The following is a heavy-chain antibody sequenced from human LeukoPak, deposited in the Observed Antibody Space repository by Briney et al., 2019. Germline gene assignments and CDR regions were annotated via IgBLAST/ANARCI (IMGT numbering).Heavy chain of an antibody. CDR1: GDSISSANYY. V-gene: IGHV4-39*07. D-gene: IGHD2-2*01. Sequence: PSETLSLTCTVSGDSISSANYYWGWVRQPPGKGLEGMGSIYFSGSTYYNPSLKSRVTISVETSKVQFSLKLSSVTAADTAVYYCARDSCSSTSCRKKFDNWGQGTLVTVSS. CDR2: IYFSGST. CDR3: ARDSCSSTSCRKKFDN. J-gene: IGHJ4*02.